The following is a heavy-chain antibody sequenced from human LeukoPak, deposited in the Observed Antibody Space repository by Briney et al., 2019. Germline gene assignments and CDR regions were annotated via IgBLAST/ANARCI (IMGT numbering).Heavy chain of an antibody. J-gene: IGHJ1*01. Sequence: GGSLRLSCAASGFTFSSYAMSWVRQAPGKGLEWVSAISGSGGSTYYADSVKGRFTIPRDNSKNTLYLQMNSLRAEDTAVYYCAKRDIVVVPAACAEYFQHWGQGTLVTVSS. CDR2: ISGSGGST. V-gene: IGHV3-23*01. D-gene: IGHD2-2*01. CDR3: AKRDIVVVPAACAEYFQH. CDR1: GFTFSSYA.